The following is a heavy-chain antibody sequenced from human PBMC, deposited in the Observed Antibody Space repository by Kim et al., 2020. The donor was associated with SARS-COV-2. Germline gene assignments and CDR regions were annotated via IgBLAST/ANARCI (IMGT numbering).Heavy chain of an antibody. J-gene: IGHJ4*01. D-gene: IGHD1-26*01. Sequence: GGSLRLSCAASGFSISSTYMTWVRQAPGKGLEWVSLMYVGGSTHYADSVKGRFIFSSDYSKSTLYLQMSSLRAEDTAFYYCARGGNRGSKYAHWYFDYLG. CDR2: MYVGGST. CDR3: ARGGNRGSKYAHWYFDY. CDR1: GFSISSTY. V-gene: IGHV3-53*01.